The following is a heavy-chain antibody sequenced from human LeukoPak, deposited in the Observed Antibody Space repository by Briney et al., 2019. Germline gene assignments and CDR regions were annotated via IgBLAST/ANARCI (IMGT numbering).Heavy chain of an antibody. CDR2: IYYSGNT. D-gene: IGHD3/OR15-3a*01. J-gene: IGHJ4*02. Sequence: SETLSLTCTVSGGSISSYYWSWLRQPPGKGLEWIGSIYYSGNTYYNASLKSQVSISIDTSKNQFSLRLTSVTAAGTAVYYCARQTGSGLFILPGGQGTLVTVSS. V-gene: IGHV4-59*04. CDR3: ARQTGSGLFILP. CDR1: GGSISSYY.